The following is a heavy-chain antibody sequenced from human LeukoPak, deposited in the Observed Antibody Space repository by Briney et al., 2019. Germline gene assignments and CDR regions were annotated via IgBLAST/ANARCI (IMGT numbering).Heavy chain of an antibody. D-gene: IGHD6-19*01. CDR1: GFTFSSYG. CDR3: ARGSSGWFGGDYFDY. Sequence: PGGSLRLSCAASGFTFSSYGMHWVRQAPGKGLEWVAVIWYDGSNKYYADSVKGRFTISRDNSKNTLYLQMNSLRAVDTAVYYCARGSSGWFGGDYFDYWGQGTLVTVSS. CDR2: IWYDGSNK. V-gene: IGHV3-33*01. J-gene: IGHJ4*02.